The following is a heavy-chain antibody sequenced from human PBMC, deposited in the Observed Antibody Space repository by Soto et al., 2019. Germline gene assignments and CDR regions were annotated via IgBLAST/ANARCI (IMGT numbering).Heavy chain of an antibody. J-gene: IGHJ5*02. CDR1: GLTFNSYW. V-gene: IGHV3-74*01. Sequence: DVQLVETGGGVVQPGGSLRLSCAASGLTFNSYWMHWVRHAPGKGLVWVSHINTDGSNTNYADSVKGRFTISRDNANSTLFLHMNRLRDEDTAVYYGAREFSSGGNCYTYYFDTWGQGIPVTVSS. CDR2: INTDGSNT. CDR3: AREFSSGGNCYTYYFDT. D-gene: IGHD2-15*01.